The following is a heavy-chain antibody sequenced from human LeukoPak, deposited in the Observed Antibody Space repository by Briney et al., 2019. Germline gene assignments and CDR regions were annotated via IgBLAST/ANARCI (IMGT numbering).Heavy chain of an antibody. CDR2: IYSDGST. CDR3: ASGGRWPGFFDY. CDR1: GFTVSSNY. V-gene: IGHV3-66*02. J-gene: IGHJ4*02. Sequence: GGSLRLSCAASGFTVSSNYMSWVRQAPGKGLEWVSVIYSDGSTHYADSVKGRFTISRDNSKTTLYLQMNSLRAEDTAVYYCASGGRWPGFFDYWGQGTLVTVSS. D-gene: IGHD1-26*01.